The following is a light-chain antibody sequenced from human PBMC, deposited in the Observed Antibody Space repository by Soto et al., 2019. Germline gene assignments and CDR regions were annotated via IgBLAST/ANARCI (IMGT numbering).Light chain of an antibody. CDR2: DVG. Sequence: QSVLTQPRSVSGSPGQSVTISCTGTNSDVGNYISVSWYQQHPDKAPKLLIYDVGRRPSGVPDRFSGSKSGNTASLTISGLQAEDEADYYCCSYSGFFTHYVFGTGTKVTVL. CDR1: NSDVGNYIS. V-gene: IGLV2-11*01. CDR3: CSYSGFFTHYV. J-gene: IGLJ1*01.